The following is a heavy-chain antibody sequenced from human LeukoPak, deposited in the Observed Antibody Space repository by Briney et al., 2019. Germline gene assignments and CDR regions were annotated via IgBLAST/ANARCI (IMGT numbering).Heavy chain of an antibody. Sequence: SETLSLTCTVSGASISRSAYYWGWFRQPPGTGLEWIATIFYSGVTYYNPSLKSRVSISIATSENHFSLQLSFVTAADTALYFCAKEPTGDKSFDSWGQGTLVTVSS. CDR2: IFYSGVT. J-gene: IGHJ4*02. D-gene: IGHD7-27*01. V-gene: IGHV4-39*07. CDR1: GASISRSAYY. CDR3: AKEPTGDKSFDS.